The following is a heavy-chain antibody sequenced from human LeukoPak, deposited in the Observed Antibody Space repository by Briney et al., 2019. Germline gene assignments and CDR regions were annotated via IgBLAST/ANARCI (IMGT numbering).Heavy chain of an antibody. J-gene: IGHJ6*04. V-gene: IGHV3-23*01. D-gene: IGHD2-2*01. Sequence: PGGSLRLSCAVSGFTFSSYAMSWVRQAPGKGLEWVSAISGSGGSTYYADSVKGRFTISRDNSKNTLYLQMNSLRAEDTAVYYCAKDGGWDIVVVPAVYYYYGMDVWGKGTTVTVSS. CDR2: ISGSGGST. CDR3: AKDGGWDIVVVPAVYYYYGMDV. CDR1: GFTFSSYA.